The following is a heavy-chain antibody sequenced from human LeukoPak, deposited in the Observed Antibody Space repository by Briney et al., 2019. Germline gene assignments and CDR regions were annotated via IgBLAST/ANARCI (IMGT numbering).Heavy chain of an antibody. V-gene: IGHV3-43*01. CDR3: AKDSTTQNDDP. CDR1: GFTFDRHT. Sequence: HPGGSLRLSCAASGFTFDRHTMHWVRQPPGKGPEWVSLIGWDGTNIDYADSVKGRFTISRDNSKNTLYLQMNSLRPEDTAVYYCAKDSTTQNDDPWGQGTLVTVSS. CDR2: IGWDGTNI. J-gene: IGHJ5*02. D-gene: IGHD1-1*01.